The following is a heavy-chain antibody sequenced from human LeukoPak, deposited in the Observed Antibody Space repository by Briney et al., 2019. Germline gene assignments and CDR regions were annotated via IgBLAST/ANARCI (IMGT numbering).Heavy chain of an antibody. D-gene: IGHD6-6*01. V-gene: IGHV3-48*04. J-gene: IGHJ6*03. CDR1: GFTLGDHS. CDR3: ARDRVIAARDYYYYYMDV. CDR2: ISSSSSTI. Sequence: GGSLRLSCSASGFTLGDHSVSWVRLAPGKGLEWVSYISSSSSTIYYADSVKGRFTISRDNAKNSLYLQMNSLRAEDTAVYYCARDRVIAARDYYYYYMDVWGKGTTVTVSS.